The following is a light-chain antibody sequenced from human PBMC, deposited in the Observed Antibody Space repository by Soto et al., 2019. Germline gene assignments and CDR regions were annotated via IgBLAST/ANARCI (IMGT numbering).Light chain of an antibody. Sequence: QPVLTQPPSASGTPGQRVTISCSGSSSNIGSNYVYWYQQLPGTAPKLLIYRNNQRPSGVPDRFSGSKSGTSASLAISGLRSEDEADYYCAAWDGSLSVGVFGGGTKLTVL. J-gene: IGLJ3*02. CDR1: SSNIGSNY. CDR3: AAWDGSLSVGV. V-gene: IGLV1-47*01. CDR2: RNN.